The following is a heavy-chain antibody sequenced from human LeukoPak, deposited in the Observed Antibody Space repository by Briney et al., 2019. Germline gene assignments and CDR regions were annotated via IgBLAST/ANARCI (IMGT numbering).Heavy chain of an antibody. Sequence: GRSLRLSCAASGFTFSSYGMHWVRQAPGKGLEWVAVISYDGSNKYYADSVKGRFTISRDNSKNTLYLQMNSLRAEDTAVYYCAKDLGGIAFDYWGQGTLVTVSS. D-gene: IGHD1-26*01. CDR1: GFTFSSYG. CDR3: AKDLGGIAFDY. V-gene: IGHV3-30*18. J-gene: IGHJ4*02. CDR2: ISYDGSNK.